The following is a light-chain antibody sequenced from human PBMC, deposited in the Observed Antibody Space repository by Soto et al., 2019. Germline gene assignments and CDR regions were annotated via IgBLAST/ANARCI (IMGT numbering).Light chain of an antibody. V-gene: IGLV2-23*03. CDR2: EGS. Sequence: QSALTQPASVSGSPGQSFTISCTGTSSDVGSYNLVSWYQQHPGKAPKLMIYEGSKRPSGVSNRFSGSKSGNTASLTISGLQAEDEADYYCCSYAGSSTFGSVVFGGGTKVTVL. CDR1: SSDVGSYNL. J-gene: IGLJ2*01. CDR3: CSYAGSSTFGSVV.